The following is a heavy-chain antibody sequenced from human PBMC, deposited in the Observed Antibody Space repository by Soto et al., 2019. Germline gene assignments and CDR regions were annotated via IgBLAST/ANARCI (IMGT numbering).Heavy chain of an antibody. D-gene: IGHD2-15*01. Sequence: QHPGKGLEWIGYIYYSGSTYYNPSLKSRVTISVDTSKNQFSLKLSSVTAADTAVYYCARAPPVVVVVAAMGRAFDIWGQGTMVTVSS. CDR2: IYYSGST. CDR3: ARAPPVVVVVAAMGRAFDI. J-gene: IGHJ3*02. V-gene: IGHV4-31*02.